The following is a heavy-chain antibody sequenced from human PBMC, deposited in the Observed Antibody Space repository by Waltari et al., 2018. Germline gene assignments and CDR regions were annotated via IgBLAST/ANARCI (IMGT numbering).Heavy chain of an antibody. J-gene: IGHJ4*02. Sequence: EVQLVESGGGLVQPGRSLRLSCTASGFTFGDYAMSWVRQAPGKGLEWVGFIRSKAYGGTTEYAASVKGRFTISRDDSKSIAYLQMNSLKTEDTAVYYCTRKPYYFDYWGQGTLVTVSS. V-gene: IGHV3-49*04. CDR2: IRSKAYGGTT. CDR1: GFTFGDYA. CDR3: TRKPYYFDY.